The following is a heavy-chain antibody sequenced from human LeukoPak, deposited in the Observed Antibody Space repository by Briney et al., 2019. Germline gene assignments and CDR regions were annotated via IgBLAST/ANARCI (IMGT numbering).Heavy chain of an antibody. J-gene: IGHJ6*02. Sequence: PGRSLRLSCVASGFTFNTYAIHWVRQAPGKGLEWVAVISYDGSNKYYEDSVKGRFTISRDNSKNTLYLQMNSLRDEDTAMYYCAKDRYQYDTSGYYYHFYYYGMDVWGQGTTVTVSS. CDR3: AKDRYQYDTSGYYYHFYYYGMDV. V-gene: IGHV3-30-3*02. CDR2: ISYDGSNK. CDR1: GFTFNTYA. D-gene: IGHD3-22*01.